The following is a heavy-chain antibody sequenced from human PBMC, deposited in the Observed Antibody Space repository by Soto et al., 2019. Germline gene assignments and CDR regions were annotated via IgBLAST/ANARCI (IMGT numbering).Heavy chain of an antibody. V-gene: IGHV3-15*07. J-gene: IGHJ4*02. CDR3: STDPKSGTYYVGGDC. CDR2: IKSKTDGGTT. CDR1: GFTFTNAW. D-gene: IGHD1-26*01. Sequence: EVQLVESGGGLVKPGESLRLSCAASGFTFTNAWMNWVRQAPGKGLEWVGRIKSKTDGGTTDYASPVKGRFTISRDDSKNTRDLQVNSLKTEDTAVYFGSTDPKSGTYYVGGDCWGQGTLVTVSS.